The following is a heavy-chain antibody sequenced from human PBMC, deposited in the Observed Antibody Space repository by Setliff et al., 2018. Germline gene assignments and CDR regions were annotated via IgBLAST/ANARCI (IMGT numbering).Heavy chain of an antibody. CDR3: ARESGSPRYMDV. J-gene: IGHJ6*03. Sequence: ASVKVSCKASGGTFRSYGISWVRQAPGQGLEWMGGIIPIFGTTKYAQKFQGRVTITADESTSTAYMELSSLRSEDTAVYYCARESGSPRYMDVWGNGTTVTVSS. V-gene: IGHV1-69*13. CDR2: IIPIFGTT. CDR1: GGTFRSYG. D-gene: IGHD3-3*01.